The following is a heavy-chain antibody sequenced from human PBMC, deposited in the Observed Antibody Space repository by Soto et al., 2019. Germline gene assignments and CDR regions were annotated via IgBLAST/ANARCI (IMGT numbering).Heavy chain of an antibody. CDR3: ARDDFLGYCSSTSCPLGYYYGMDV. V-gene: IGHV1-18*01. CDR2: ISAYNGNT. Sequence: ASVKVSCKASGYTFTSYGISWVRQAPGQGLEWMGWISAYNGNTNYAQKLQGRVTMTTDTSTSTAYMELRSLRSDDTAVYYCARDDFLGYCSSTSCPLGYYYGMDVWGQGTTLTVSS. D-gene: IGHD2-2*01. J-gene: IGHJ6*02. CDR1: GYTFTSYG.